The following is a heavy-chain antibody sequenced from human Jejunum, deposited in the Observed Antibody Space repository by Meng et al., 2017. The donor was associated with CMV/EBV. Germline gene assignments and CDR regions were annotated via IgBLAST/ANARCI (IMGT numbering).Heavy chain of an antibody. J-gene: IGHJ4*02. CDR3: AKDGGSYLDYYFDY. V-gene: IGHV1-2*02. CDR1: EYTFTDYY. D-gene: IGHD1-26*01. CDR2: INPNTGGT. Sequence: SEYTFTDYYMHWVRQAPGQGLEWMGWINPNTGGTNYAQKFQGRVTMTRDMSTNTAYMELTRLRSDDTALYYCAKDGGSYLDYYFDYCGQGTLVTVSS.